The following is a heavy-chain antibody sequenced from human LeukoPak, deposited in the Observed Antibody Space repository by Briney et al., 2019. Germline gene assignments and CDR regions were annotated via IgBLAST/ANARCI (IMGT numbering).Heavy chain of an antibody. CDR1: GGSISSYY. D-gene: IGHD6-19*01. J-gene: IGHJ4*02. V-gene: IGHV4-59*08. CDR2: IYYSGST. CDR3: ARRRAVPGFYYFDY. Sequence: ETLSLTCTVSGGSISSYYWTWLRQPPGKGLEWIGYIYYSGSTNYNPSLKSRVTISVDTSKNQFSLKLSSLTAADTAVCYCARRRAVPGFYYFDYWGQGTLVTVSS.